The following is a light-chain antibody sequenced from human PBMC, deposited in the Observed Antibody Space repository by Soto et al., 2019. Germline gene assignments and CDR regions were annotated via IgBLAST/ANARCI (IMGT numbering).Light chain of an antibody. J-gene: IGLJ3*02. CDR2: DVS. Sequence: QSALTQPASVSGSPGQSITISCTGTSSDVGGYNYVSWYQQHPGKGPKLMIYDVSNRPSGVSNRFSGSKSGNTASLTISGLQAEDEAAYYCSSYTSSSTLLGGETKLTVL. V-gene: IGLV2-14*01. CDR3: SSYTSSSTL. CDR1: SSDVGGYNY.